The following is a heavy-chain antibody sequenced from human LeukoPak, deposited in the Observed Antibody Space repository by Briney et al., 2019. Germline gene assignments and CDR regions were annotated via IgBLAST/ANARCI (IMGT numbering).Heavy chain of an antibody. D-gene: IGHD4-17*01. J-gene: IGHJ3*02. Sequence: SETLSLACTVSGGSISSSSYYWGWIRQPPGKGLEWIGSIYYSGSTYYNPSLKSRVIISVDTSKNQFSLKLSSVTAADTAVYYCASMRLRGDAFDIWGQGTMVTVSS. CDR1: GGSISSSSYY. V-gene: IGHV4-39*07. CDR3: ASMRLRGDAFDI. CDR2: IYYSGST.